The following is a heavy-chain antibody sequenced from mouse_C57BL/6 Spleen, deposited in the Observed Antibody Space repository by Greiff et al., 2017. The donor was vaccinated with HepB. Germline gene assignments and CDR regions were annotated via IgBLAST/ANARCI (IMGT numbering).Heavy chain of an antibody. J-gene: IGHJ3*01. CDR2: ISDGGSYT. Sequence: EVHLVESGGGLVKPGGSLKLSCAASGFTFSSYAMSWVRQTPEKRLEWVATISDGGSYTYYPDNVKGRFTISRDNAKNNLYLQMSHLKSEDTAMYYCARDSPYDYLFAYWGQGTLVTVSA. CDR1: GFTFSSYA. CDR3: ARDSPYDYLFAY. D-gene: IGHD2-4*01. V-gene: IGHV5-4*01.